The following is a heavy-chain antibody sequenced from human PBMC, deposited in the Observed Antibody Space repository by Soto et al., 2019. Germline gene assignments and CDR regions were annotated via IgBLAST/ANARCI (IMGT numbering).Heavy chain of an antibody. D-gene: IGHD5-12*01. V-gene: IGHV3-23*01. J-gene: IGHJ3*02. CDR3: AKSLRPQGWLQLRGCAFDI. Sequence: PGGSLRLSCAASGFTFKYCAMNWVRQAPGKGLEWVSAISGSGGSTYYADSVKGRFTISRDNSKNTLYLQMNSLRAEGTAVYYCAKSLRPQGWLQLRGCAFDIWGQGTMVTVSS. CDR1: GFTFKYCA. CDR2: ISGSGGST.